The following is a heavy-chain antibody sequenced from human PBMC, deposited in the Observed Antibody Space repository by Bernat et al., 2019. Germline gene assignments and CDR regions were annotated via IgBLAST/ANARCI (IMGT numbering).Heavy chain of an antibody. D-gene: IGHD3-22*01. CDR3: AKDLTLGLLLPDAFDI. Sequence: VQLLESGGGLVQPGGSLRLSCAASGFTFSSYAMSWVRQAPGKGLEWVAFIRYDGSNKYYADSVKGRFTISRDNSKNTLYLQMNSLRAEDTAVYYCAKDLTLGLLLPDAFDIWGQGTMVTVSS. J-gene: IGHJ3*02. CDR1: GFTFSSYA. V-gene: IGHV3-30*02. CDR2: IRYDGSNK.